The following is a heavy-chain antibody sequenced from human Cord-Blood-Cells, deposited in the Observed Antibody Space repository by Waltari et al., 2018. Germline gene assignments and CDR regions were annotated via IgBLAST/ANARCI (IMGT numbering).Heavy chain of an antibody. V-gene: IGHV3-23*01. CDR2: ISGSGGST. J-gene: IGHJ4*02. CDR1: GFTFSSYA. D-gene: IGHD2-15*01. Sequence: EVQLLESGGGLVQPGGSLRLSCAASGFTFSSYAMSWVRQAPGQGLEWVSAISGSGGSTYYADSVKGRFTISRDNSKNTLYLQMNSLRAEDTAVYYCAKGLGRYCSGGSCYSDYWGQGTLVTVSS. CDR3: AKGLGRYCSGGSCYSDY.